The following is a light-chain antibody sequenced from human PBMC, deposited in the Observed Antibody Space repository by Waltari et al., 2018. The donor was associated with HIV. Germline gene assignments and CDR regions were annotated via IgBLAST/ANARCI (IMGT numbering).Light chain of an antibody. CDR3: QQYNKWPPWT. CDR2: GAS. Sequence: EIVMTQSPATLSASPGERATLSCRASQDISSNLAWYQQKPGQAPRLLIYGASTRATDIPVRFSGSGSGTKFTLTISSLQSEDFAVYYCQQYNKWPPWTFGQGTTVEIK. J-gene: IGKJ1*01. V-gene: IGKV3-15*01. CDR1: QDISSN.